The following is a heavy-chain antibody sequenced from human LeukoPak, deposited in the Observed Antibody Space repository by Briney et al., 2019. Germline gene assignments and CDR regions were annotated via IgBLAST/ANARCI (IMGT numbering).Heavy chain of an antibody. J-gene: IGHJ3*02. CDR2: IYPGDSDT. CDR3: ARQASLPQGDAFDI. V-gene: IGHV5-51*01. CDR1: GYSFSSYW. Sequence: GESLKISCKGSGYSFSSYWIAWVRQMPGKGLEWMGIIYPGDSDTRYSPSFQGQVTTSADKSISTAYLQWSSLKASDTAMYYCARQASLPQGDAFDIWGQGTMVTVSS. D-gene: IGHD2-21*01.